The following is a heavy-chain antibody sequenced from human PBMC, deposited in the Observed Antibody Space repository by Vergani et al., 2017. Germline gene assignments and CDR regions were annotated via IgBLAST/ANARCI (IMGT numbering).Heavy chain of an antibody. V-gene: IGHV3-30-3*01. CDR2: ISYDGSNI. CDR3: ARDPSVAGTYYYYMDV. CDR1: GFTFSSYA. D-gene: IGHD6-19*01. J-gene: IGHJ6*03. Sequence: QVQLVESGGGVVQPGRSLRLSCAASGFTFSSYAMHWVRQAPGKGLEWVAVISYDGSNIYYADSVKGRFTISRDNSKNTLYLQMNSLRAEDTAVYYCARDPSVAGTYYYYMDVWGKGTTVTVSS.